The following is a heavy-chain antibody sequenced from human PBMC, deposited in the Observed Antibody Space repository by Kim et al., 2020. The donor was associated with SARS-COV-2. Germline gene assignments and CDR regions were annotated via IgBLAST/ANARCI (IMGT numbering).Heavy chain of an antibody. CDR1: GFTFSSYG. Sequence: GGSLRLSCAASGFTFSSYGFHWVRQAPGKGLQWVAFISHEGSNKNKGESVTGRFSVSRDNPKNTLYLQMDSLRIEDTAVYYCARWGYQWLADWGQGTLVTVSS. J-gene: IGHJ4*02. CDR3: ARWGYQWLAD. CDR2: ISHEGSNK. V-gene: IGHV3-30*03. D-gene: IGHD6-19*01.